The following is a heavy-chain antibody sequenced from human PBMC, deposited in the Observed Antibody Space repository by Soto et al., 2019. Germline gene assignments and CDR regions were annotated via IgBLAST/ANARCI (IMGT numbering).Heavy chain of an antibody. CDR3: AKDFYSGSYQAPYYFDY. CDR1: GFIFIGYG. D-gene: IGHD1-26*01. J-gene: IGHJ4*02. Sequence: PGGSLRLSCAASGFIFIGYGMHWVLQAPCKGLEWVAVISYDGSNKYYADSVKGRFTISRDNSKNTLYLQMNSLRAEDTAVYYCAKDFYSGSYQAPYYFDYWGQGTLVTVSS. CDR2: ISYDGSNK. V-gene: IGHV3-30*18.